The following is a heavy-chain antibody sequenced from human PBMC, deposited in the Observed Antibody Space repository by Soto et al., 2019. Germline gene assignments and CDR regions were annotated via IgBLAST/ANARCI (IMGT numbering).Heavy chain of an antibody. V-gene: IGHV5-51*01. Sequence: GESLKISCKGSGYIFTDHCIVWVRQMAGKGLEWVGIICPGYSNIIYSPSVQGQVTISADMSISTAYLQWSSLKASDTAMYYCARRQQLDPPTPPDAFDIWGQGTMVTVSS. CDR2: ICPGYSNI. CDR1: GYIFTDHC. D-gene: IGHD1-1*01. CDR3: ARRQQLDPPTPPDAFDI. J-gene: IGHJ3*02.